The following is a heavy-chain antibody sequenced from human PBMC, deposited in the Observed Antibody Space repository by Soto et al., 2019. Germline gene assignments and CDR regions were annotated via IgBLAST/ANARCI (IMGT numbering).Heavy chain of an antibody. V-gene: IGHV4-59*08. CDR2: ISSSGST. CDR1: GGSISNYY. D-gene: IGHD3-22*01. Sequence: SETLSLTCTVSGGSISNYYWSWIRQPPGKGLEWIGYISSSGSTNYNPSLKSRVTISVDTSKNQFSLKLSSVTAADTAVYYCARLHYYDSSGYLDWGQGTLVTVSS. CDR3: ARLHYYDSSGYLD. J-gene: IGHJ4*02.